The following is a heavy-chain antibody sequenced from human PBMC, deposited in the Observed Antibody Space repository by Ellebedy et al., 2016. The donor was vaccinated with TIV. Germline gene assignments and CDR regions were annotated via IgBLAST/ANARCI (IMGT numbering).Heavy chain of an antibody. Sequence: GESLKISCKGSGDSFDSYWIGWVRQMPGKGLEWMGIIYPPDSVTKYSPSFQGQVTISVDKSISTAYLQWSSLKASDTAMYYCARYSGSYGGYDYWGQGTLVTVSS. V-gene: IGHV5-51*01. CDR3: ARYSGSYGGYDY. J-gene: IGHJ4*02. CDR2: IYPPDSVT. CDR1: GDSFDSYW. D-gene: IGHD1-26*01.